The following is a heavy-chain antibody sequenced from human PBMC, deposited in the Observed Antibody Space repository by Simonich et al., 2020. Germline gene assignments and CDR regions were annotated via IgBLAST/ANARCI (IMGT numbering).Heavy chain of an antibody. J-gene: IGHJ4*02. CDR1: GYTFTSYD. Sequence: HVQLVQSGAEVKKPGASVKFSCQASGYTFTSYDINWVRQATGQGLEWMGGMNPNSGNTGYAQKVQGRVNITRNTSISTAYMELSSLRSEDTAVYYCARGRGGMSRGYVDYWGQGTLVTVSS. CDR2: MNPNSGNT. V-gene: IGHV1-8*03. D-gene: IGHD2-15*01. CDR3: ARGRGGMSRGYVDY.